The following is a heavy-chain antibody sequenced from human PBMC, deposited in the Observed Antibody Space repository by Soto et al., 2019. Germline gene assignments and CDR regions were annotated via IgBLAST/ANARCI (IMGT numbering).Heavy chain of an antibody. CDR2: MDYSGST. CDR1: GGSISASSYY. J-gene: IGHJ4*02. Sequence: SETLSLTCTVSGGSISASSYYWGWIRQPPWKGLEWIGSMDYSGSTYYNPSLKSRVTISVDTSKNQFSLKLTSVTAADTAVYYCARRIVATETFDYWGQGTLVTVSS. V-gene: IGHV4-39*01. CDR3: ARRIVATETFDY. D-gene: IGHD5-12*01.